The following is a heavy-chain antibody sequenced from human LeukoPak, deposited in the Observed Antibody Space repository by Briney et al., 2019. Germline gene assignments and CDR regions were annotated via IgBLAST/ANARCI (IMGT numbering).Heavy chain of an antibody. CDR2: ISPGSSTI. CDR1: GFTFSSYN. Sequence: GESLKISCAASGFTFSSYNMNWVRQAPGKGLEWVSYISPGSSTIYYADSVKGRFTISRDNSKNMLFLQMNSLTVEDTAVYYCARWGDGKKFDYWGQGTLLTVSS. CDR3: ARWGDGKKFDY. D-gene: IGHD3-16*01. V-gene: IGHV3-48*04. J-gene: IGHJ4*02.